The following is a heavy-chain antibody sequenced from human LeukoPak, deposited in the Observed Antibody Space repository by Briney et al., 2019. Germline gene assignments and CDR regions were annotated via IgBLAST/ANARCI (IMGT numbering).Heavy chain of an antibody. CDR3: ARDSAGDYWLDP. J-gene: IGHJ5*02. D-gene: IGHD7-27*01. Sequence: SETLSLTCTVSGGSISRYYWSWIRQPPGKGLEWFGYISDSGTTNYNPSLKSRVTVSVDTSKEEFSLKLTSVTTADTAVYFCARDSAGDYWLDPWGQGTPVTVSS. CDR1: GGSISRYY. V-gene: IGHV4-59*01. CDR2: ISDSGTT.